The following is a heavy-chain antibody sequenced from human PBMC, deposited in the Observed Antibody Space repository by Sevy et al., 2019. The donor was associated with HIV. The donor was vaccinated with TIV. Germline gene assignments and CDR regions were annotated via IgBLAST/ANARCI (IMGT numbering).Heavy chain of an antibody. CDR1: GYTLAKFS. Sequence: ASVKVSCKVSGYTLAKFSIHWVRQAPGKGLEWMTSFDPEDGDPEDGKTIYAQKFLGRVTMTEDTSTDTAYMELSSLRYDDTAVYYCATTKDYYDSSGYPFDYWGQGTLVTVSS. D-gene: IGHD3-22*01. J-gene: IGHJ4*02. V-gene: IGHV1-24*01. CDR3: ATTKDYYDSSGYPFDY. CDR2: FDPEDGDPEDGKT.